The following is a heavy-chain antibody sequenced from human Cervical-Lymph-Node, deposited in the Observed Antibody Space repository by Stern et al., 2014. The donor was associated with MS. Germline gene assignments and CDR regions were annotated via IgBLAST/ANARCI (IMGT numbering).Heavy chain of an antibody. D-gene: IGHD1-14*01. Sequence: QLQLQESGPGLVKPSQTLSLTCTVSGASISSDGYYWTWIRQLPGRALEWIGYIYYSGNTFYKPSLNSRVSISIDTSKNQFSLDLTSVTAADTAVYYCVRDRFSPEPHNFYGLDVWGQGATVTVSS. V-gene: IGHV4-31*03. CDR1: GASISSDGYY. CDR2: IYYSGNT. J-gene: IGHJ6*02. CDR3: VRDRFSPEPHNFYGLDV.